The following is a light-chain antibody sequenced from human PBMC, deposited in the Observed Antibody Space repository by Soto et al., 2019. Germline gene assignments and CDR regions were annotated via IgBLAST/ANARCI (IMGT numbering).Light chain of an antibody. J-gene: IGKJ1*01. V-gene: IGKV1-5*01. CDR2: DAS. CDR3: QQYSSRST. Sequence: DIHMTHSPSTLPASVGDRVTITFRASQSISNWLAWYQQKPGKAPNLLIYDASSLQSGVPSRFSGSGFGTEFTLTISSLQPGDFATYYCQQYSSRSTFGQGTKVDI. CDR1: QSISNW.